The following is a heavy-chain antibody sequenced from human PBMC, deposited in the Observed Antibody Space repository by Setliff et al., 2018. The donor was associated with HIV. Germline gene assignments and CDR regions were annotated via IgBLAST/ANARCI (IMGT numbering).Heavy chain of an antibody. V-gene: IGHV1-2*02. J-gene: IGHJ4*02. D-gene: IGHD3-10*01. Sequence: ASVKVSCKASGYTFTNYYLHWVRQAPGQGLEWMGWINPNSGGTNYAQKFQDRVTMTRDTSIATAYMELKRLKSDDTAVYYCARVSEFFASGSYYNPYFDLWGQGTLVTVSS. CDR1: GYTFTNYY. CDR3: ARVSEFFASGSYYNPYFDL. CDR2: INPNSGGT.